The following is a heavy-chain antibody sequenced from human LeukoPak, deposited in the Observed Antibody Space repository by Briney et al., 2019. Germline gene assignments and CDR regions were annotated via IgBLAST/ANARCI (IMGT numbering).Heavy chain of an antibody. V-gene: IGHV4-4*07. J-gene: IGHJ4*02. D-gene: IGHD6-13*01. Sequence: TSETLSLTCTVSGGSISSYYWSWIRQPAGKGLEWIGRIYTSGSTNYNPSLKSRVTISVDKSKNQFSLKLSSVTAADTAVYYCARDRVAAAGTDYWGQGTLVTVS. CDR1: GGSISSYY. CDR2: IYTSGST. CDR3: ARDRVAAAGTDY.